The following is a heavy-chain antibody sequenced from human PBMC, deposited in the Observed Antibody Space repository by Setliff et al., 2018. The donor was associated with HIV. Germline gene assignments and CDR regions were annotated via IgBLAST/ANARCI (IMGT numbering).Heavy chain of an antibody. J-gene: IGHJ3*02. CDR1: GGSFGGYS. D-gene: IGHD2-15*01. CDR2: INHSGST. Sequence: SETLSLTCAVYGGSFGGYSWSWIRQPPGKGLEWIGEINHSGSTNYNPSLKSRVTISVDTSRNHFSLKLDSVTTADTAMYYCAGYCGGGSCASIWGQGTMVTVSS. V-gene: IGHV4-34*06. CDR3: AGYCGGGSCASI.